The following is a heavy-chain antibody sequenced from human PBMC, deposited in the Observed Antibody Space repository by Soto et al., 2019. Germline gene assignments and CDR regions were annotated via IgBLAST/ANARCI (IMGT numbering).Heavy chain of an antibody. CDR2: ISSSGSTI. D-gene: IGHD3-3*01. CDR1: GFTFSDYY. J-gene: IGHJ6*03. V-gene: IGHV3-11*01. CDR3: ARDLREEYDFWIRYYYYYMDV. Sequence: PGGSLRLSCAASGFTFSDYYMSWIRQAPGKGLEWVSYISSSGSTIYYADSVKGRFTISRDNAKNSLYLQMNSLRAEDTAVYYCARDLREEYDFWIRYYYYYMDVWGKGTTVTVSS.